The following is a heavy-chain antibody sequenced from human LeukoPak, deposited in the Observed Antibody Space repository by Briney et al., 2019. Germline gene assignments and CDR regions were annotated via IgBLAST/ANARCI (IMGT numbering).Heavy chain of an antibody. CDR3: ARDSGYSGYDPCTP. CDR2: ISAYNGNT. CDR1: GYTFTSYG. J-gene: IGHJ5*02. V-gene: IGHV1-18*01. D-gene: IGHD5-12*01. Sequence: ASVTVSCKASGYTFTSYGISWVRQAPGQGLEWMGWISAYNGNTNYAQKLQGRVTMTTDTSTSTAYMELRSLRSDDTAVYYCARDSGYSGYDPCTPWGQGTLVTVSS.